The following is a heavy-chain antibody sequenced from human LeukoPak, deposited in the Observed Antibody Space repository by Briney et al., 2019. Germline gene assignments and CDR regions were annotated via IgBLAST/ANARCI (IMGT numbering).Heavy chain of an antibody. CDR2: ISGSGGST. CDR1: GFTFSNAW. V-gene: IGHV3-23*01. Sequence: GGSLRLSCAASGFTFSNAWMSWVRQAPGKGLEWVSAISGSGGSTYYADSVKGRFTISRDNSKNTLYLQMNSLRAEDTAVYYCAKSPYIVVVVAAPVDYYFDYWGQGTLVTVSS. CDR3: AKSPYIVVVVAAPVDYYFDY. D-gene: IGHD2-15*01. J-gene: IGHJ4*02.